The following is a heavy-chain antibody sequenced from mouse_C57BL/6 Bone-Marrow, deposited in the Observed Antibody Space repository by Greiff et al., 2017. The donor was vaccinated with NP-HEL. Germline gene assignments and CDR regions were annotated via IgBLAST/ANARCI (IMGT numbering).Heavy chain of an antibody. CDR1: GYTFTSYG. Sequence: VQRVESGAELARPGASVKLSCKASGYTFTSYGISWVKQRPGQGLEWIGEIYPRSGNTYYNEKFKGKATLTADKSSSTAYMELRSLTSEDSAVYFCALTAQASMDYWGQGTSVTVSS. J-gene: IGHJ4*01. D-gene: IGHD3-2*02. CDR2: IYPRSGNT. CDR3: ALTAQASMDY. V-gene: IGHV1-81*01.